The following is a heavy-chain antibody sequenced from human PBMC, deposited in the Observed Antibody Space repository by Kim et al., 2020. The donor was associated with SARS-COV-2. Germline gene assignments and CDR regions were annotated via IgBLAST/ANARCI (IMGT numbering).Heavy chain of an antibody. CDR1: GGSISSSTYY. Sequence: SETLSLTCTVSGGSISSSTYYWGWIRQPPGKGLEWIGTIAYSGSTYYNPSLKGRVSVSVDTSKNQFSLKLTSVTAADTAVYYCVSKISTTIDYWGQGTLVTVSS. J-gene: IGHJ4*02. CDR2: IAYSGST. V-gene: IGHV4-39*01. CDR3: VSKISTTIDY. D-gene: IGHD1-7*01.